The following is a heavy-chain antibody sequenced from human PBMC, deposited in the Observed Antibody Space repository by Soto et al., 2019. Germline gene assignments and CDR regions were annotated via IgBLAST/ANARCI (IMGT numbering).Heavy chain of an antibody. CDR3: VTGDHADY. J-gene: IGHJ4*02. CDR2: IKRDGTEK. Sequence: PGGSLRLSCAASGITTSTYWMGWFRQALGRGLEWVATIKRDGTEKYYMDSLKGRFTISRDNAINSLYLQMSRLRAEDTAVYFCVTGDHADYWGQGTLVTVSS. D-gene: IGHD3-10*01. CDR1: GITTSTYW. V-gene: IGHV3-7*03.